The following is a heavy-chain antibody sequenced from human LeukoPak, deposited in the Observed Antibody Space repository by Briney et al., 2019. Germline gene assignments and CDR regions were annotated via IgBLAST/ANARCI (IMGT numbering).Heavy chain of an antibody. Sequence: SQTLSLTSNVSGGSISSGGYYWSWLRQHPGKGLQWIGYIYYSGSTYYNPSLKSRVTISVDTSKNQFSLKLSSVTAPDTAVYYCARYVRSGGSRRYFDYWGQGTLVTVSS. V-gene: IGHV4-31*03. CDR3: ARYVRSGGSRRYFDY. D-gene: IGHD2-15*01. J-gene: IGHJ4*02. CDR2: IYYSGST. CDR1: GGSISSGGYY.